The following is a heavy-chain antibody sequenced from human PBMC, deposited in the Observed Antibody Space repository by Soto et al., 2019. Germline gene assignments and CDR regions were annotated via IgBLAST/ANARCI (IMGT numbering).Heavy chain of an antibody. CDR1: GDTISSNSAA. D-gene: IGHD4-17*01. Sequence: PSQTLSLTCAISGDTISSNSAAWNWIRQSPSRGLEWLGRTYYRSKWYNDYAVSVNSRITINPDTSRNQFSLQLNSVTPEDTAVYYCARRRGPMTTASFDPWGQGTLVTVSS. V-gene: IGHV6-1*01. CDR2: TYYRSKWYN. J-gene: IGHJ5*02. CDR3: ARRRGPMTTASFDP.